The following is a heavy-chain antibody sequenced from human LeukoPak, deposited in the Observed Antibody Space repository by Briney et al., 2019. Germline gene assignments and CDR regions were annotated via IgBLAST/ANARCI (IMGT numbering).Heavy chain of an antibody. V-gene: IGHV4-34*01. CDR3: ARGTYDYGAGSYYFDY. CDR2: INHSGST. D-gene: IGHD3-10*01. J-gene: IGHJ4*02. Sequence: SETLSLTCAVYGGSFSGYYWSWIRQPPGKGLEWIGEINHSGSTNYNPSLKSRVTISVDTSKNQFSLKLSSVTAADTAVYYCARGTYDYGAGSYYFDYWGQGTLVTVSS. CDR1: GGSFSGYY.